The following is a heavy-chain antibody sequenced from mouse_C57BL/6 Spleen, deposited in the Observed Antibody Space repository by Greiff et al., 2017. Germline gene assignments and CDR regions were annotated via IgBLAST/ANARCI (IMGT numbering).Heavy chain of an antibody. D-gene: IGHD4-1*01. CDR2: IDPSDSET. J-gene: IGHJ2*01. CDR3: AREGTGTPFDY. Sequence: QVQLQQPGAELVRPGSSVKLSCKASGYTFTSYWMHWVKQRPIQGLEWIGNIDPSDSETHYNQKFKDKATLTVDKSSSTAYMQLSSLTSEDSAVYYCAREGTGTPFDYGGQGTTLTVSS. CDR1: GYTFTSYW. V-gene: IGHV1-52*01.